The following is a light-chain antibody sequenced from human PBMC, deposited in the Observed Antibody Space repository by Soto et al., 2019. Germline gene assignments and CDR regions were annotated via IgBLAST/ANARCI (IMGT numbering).Light chain of an antibody. Sequence: DIPMTQSPSSLSASVGDRVTITCRASQNINSYLNWYQQKPGKAPKLLIYAASTLQSGVPSRFSGSGSGTDFTLTINSLQPEDFATYYCQQSYSLITFGGGTKVEIK. CDR1: QNINSY. CDR2: AAS. V-gene: IGKV1-39*01. J-gene: IGKJ4*01. CDR3: QQSYSLIT.